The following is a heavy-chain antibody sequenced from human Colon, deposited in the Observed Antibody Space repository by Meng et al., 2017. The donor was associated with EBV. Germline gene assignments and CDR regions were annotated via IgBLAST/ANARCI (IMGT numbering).Heavy chain of an antibody. CDR1: GGSFRDYY. CDR3: ARRGPSGNFSP. V-gene: IGHV4-34*01. D-gene: IGHD3-10*01. CDR2: IDHRGNT. Sequence: QVQRQQGGGGLLKPSETLARSGAVYGGSFRDYYWTWIRHPPGKGLEWIGEIDHRGNTKYNPSLKSRVTISLDTSKKQFSLKVSSVTAADSAVYYCARRGPSGNFSPWSQGALVTVSS. J-gene: IGHJ5*02.